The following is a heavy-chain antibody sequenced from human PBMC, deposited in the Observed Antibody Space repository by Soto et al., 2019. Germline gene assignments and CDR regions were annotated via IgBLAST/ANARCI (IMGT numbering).Heavy chain of an antibody. CDR2: ISYDGSNK. Sequence: QVQLVESGGGVVQPGRSLRLSCAASGFTFSSYGMHWVRQAPGKGLEWVAVISYDGSNKYYADSVKGRFTISRDNSKNTLYLQMNCLRAEDTAVYYCAKDIKASQDFWSGYSILYYYGMDVWGQGTTVTVSS. D-gene: IGHD3-3*01. CDR3: AKDIKASQDFWSGYSILYYYGMDV. J-gene: IGHJ6*02. CDR1: GFTFSSYG. V-gene: IGHV3-30*18.